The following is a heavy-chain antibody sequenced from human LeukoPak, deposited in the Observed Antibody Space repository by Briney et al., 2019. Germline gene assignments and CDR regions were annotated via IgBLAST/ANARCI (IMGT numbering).Heavy chain of an antibody. CDR3: ARPGSTPYFDY. Sequence: GGSLRLSCAASAFTFSSYAMSWVRQAPGKGLEWVSSISSSSSYIYYADSVKGRFTISRDNAKNSLYLQMNSLRAEDTAVYYCARPGSTPYFDYWGQGTLVTVSS. CDR2: ISSSSSYI. CDR1: AFTFSSYA. D-gene: IGHD3-10*01. V-gene: IGHV3-21*01. J-gene: IGHJ4*02.